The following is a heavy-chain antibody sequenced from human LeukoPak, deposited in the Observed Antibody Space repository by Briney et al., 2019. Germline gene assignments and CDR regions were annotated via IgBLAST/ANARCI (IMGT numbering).Heavy chain of an antibody. Sequence: GVSLRLSCAASGFTFSSYWMSWVRQAPGKGLEWVANIKQDGSEKYYVDSVKGRFTISRDNAKNSLYLQMNSLRAEDTAVYYCARHYYDSSGYYLSYYYYGMDVWGQGTTVTVSS. CDR1: GFTFSSYW. V-gene: IGHV3-7*01. CDR3: ARHYYDSSGYYLSYYYYGMDV. CDR2: IKQDGSEK. D-gene: IGHD3-22*01. J-gene: IGHJ6*02.